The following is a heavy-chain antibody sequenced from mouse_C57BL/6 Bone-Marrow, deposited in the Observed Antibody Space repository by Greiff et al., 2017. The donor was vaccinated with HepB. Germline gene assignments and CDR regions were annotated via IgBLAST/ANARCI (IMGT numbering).Heavy chain of an antibody. Sequence: DVQLQESGPELVKPGASVKMSCKASGYTFTDYNMHWVKQSHGKSLEWIGYINPNNGGTSYNQKFKGKATLTVNKSSSTAYMELRSLTSEDSAVYYCARSYGSSHWYFDVWGTGTTVTVSS. CDR1: GYTFTDYN. J-gene: IGHJ1*03. CDR2: INPNNGGT. CDR3: ARSYGSSHWYFDV. D-gene: IGHD1-1*01. V-gene: IGHV1-22*01.